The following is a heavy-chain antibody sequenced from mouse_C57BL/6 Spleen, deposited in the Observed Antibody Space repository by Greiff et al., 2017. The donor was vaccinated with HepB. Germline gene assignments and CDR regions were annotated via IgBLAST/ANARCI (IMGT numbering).Heavy chain of an antibody. Sequence: QVQLQQSGPELVKPGASVKISCKASGYSFTSYYIHWVKQRPGQGLEWIGWIYPGSGNTKYNEKFKGKATLTADTSSSTAYMQLSSLTSEDSAVYYCARLDLGGYWYFDVWGTGTTVTVSS. CDR1: GYSFTSYY. CDR2: IYPGSGNT. J-gene: IGHJ1*03. CDR3: ARLDLGGYWYFDV. V-gene: IGHV1-66*01.